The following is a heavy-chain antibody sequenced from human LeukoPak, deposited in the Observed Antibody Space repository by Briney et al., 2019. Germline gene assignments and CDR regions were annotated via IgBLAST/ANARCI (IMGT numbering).Heavy chain of an antibody. D-gene: IGHD5-24*01. CDR1: GFTFSSYW. V-gene: IGHV3-7*05. J-gene: IGHJ4*02. CDR3: AREGDGYSGYFDY. Sequence: GGSLRLSCAASGFTFSSYWMSWVRQAPGKGLEWVANIKQDGSEKYYVDSVKGRFTISRDNAKNSLYLQMNSLRAEDTAVYYCAREGDGYSGYFDYWGQGTLVTVSS. CDR2: IKQDGSEK.